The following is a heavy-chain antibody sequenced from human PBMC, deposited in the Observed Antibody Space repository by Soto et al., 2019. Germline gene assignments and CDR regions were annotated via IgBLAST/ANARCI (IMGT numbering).Heavy chain of an antibody. V-gene: IGHV3-23*01. CDR3: AKSPLGIVVVPAALSAY. CDR1: GVTFSSDA. CDR2: ISGSGGST. J-gene: IGHJ4*02. Sequence: HPGGSLRLSCAASGVTFSSDAMSWGRQAPGKGLEWVSAISGSGGSTYYADSVKGRFTISRDNSKNTLYLQMNSLRAEDTAVYYCAKSPLGIVVVPAALSAYWGKGTLVTVSS. D-gene: IGHD2-2*03.